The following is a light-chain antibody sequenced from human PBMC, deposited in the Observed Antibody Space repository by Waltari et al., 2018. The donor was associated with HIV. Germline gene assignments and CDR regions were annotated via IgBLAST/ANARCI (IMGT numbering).Light chain of an antibody. CDR2: KVF. V-gene: IGKV2-30*02. CDR1: ESLVHSDGDTF. J-gene: IGKJ2*01. CDR3: MQGSHWPYT. Sequence: DIVMTQSPLSLPVTLGQPAAISCRSSESLVHSDGDTFFNWFHQSPGQPPRLLIYKVFLRDSGVPDRISGSGSATEFTLKISRVEAEDVGIYYCMQGSHWPYTFGQGTKLEI.